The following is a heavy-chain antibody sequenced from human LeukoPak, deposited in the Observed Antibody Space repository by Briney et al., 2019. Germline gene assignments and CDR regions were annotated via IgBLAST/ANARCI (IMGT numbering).Heavy chain of an antibody. D-gene: IGHD3-22*01. CDR3: ARVLHYYDSSGYYRS. J-gene: IGHJ4*02. CDR1: GGSFSGYY. V-gene: IGHV4-34*01. Sequence: SETLSLTCAVYGGSFSGYYWSWIRQPPGKGLEWIGEINHSGSTNYNPSLKSRVTISVDTSKNQFSLKLSSVTAADTAVYYCARVLHYYDSSGYYRSWGQGTLVTVSS. CDR2: INHSGST.